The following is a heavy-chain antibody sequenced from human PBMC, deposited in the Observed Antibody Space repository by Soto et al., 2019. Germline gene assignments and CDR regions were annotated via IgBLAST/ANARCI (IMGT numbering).Heavy chain of an antibody. J-gene: IGHJ6*02. D-gene: IGHD2-15*01. Sequence: SETLSLTCTVSGGSISSYYWSWIRQPAGKGLEWIGSIYTSGSTNYNPSLKSRATMSVDTSKNQFSLKLSSVTAADTAVYYCARVRTDIVAVVASPYYYYGMDVWGQGTTVTAP. V-gene: IGHV4-4*07. CDR3: ARVRTDIVAVVASPYYYYGMDV. CDR2: IYTSGST. CDR1: GGSISSYY.